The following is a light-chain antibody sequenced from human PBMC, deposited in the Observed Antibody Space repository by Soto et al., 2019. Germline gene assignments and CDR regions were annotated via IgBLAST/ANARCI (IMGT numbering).Light chain of an antibody. V-gene: IGLV4-69*01. CDR3: QTWDTGIVV. CDR1: SGHGNYV. J-gene: IGLJ2*01. Sequence: QSVLTQSPSASASLGASVKLTCTLSSGHGNYVIAWHQQQPGKGPRYLMKVKSDGSHNKGDGIPDRFSGSSSGAERYLAISSRQSEDEADYYCQTWDTGIVVFGGGTKLTVL. CDR2: VKSDGSH.